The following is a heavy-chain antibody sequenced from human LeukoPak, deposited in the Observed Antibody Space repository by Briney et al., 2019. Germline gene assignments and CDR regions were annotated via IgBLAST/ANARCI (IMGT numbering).Heavy chain of an antibody. V-gene: IGHV3-7*01. Sequence: GGSLRVSCAASGFTFSSYWMSWVRQAPEKGLEWVANIKQDGSEKYYVDSVKGRFTISRDNAKNSLYLQMNSLRAEDTAVYYCARGQWMVRGTRFDYWGQGTLVTVSS. CDR3: ARGQWMVRGTRFDY. CDR1: GFTFSSYW. D-gene: IGHD6-19*01. J-gene: IGHJ4*02. CDR2: IKQDGSEK.